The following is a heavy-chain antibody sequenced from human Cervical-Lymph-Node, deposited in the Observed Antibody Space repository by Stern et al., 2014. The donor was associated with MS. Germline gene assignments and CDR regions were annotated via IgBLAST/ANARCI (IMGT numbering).Heavy chain of an antibody. J-gene: IGHJ6*01. CDR3: AREVGSLAMDV. CDR1: GDTFTDYA. Sequence: VQLEESGAEVKKPGSSVKVSCKASGDTFTDYAISWLRQAPGQGPEWMGGITPIFGSADDAQKFQGRLTITADRSTSTAYMDLSSLTSEDTAVYYCAREVGSLAMDVWGQGTTVIVSS. D-gene: IGHD1-1*01. V-gene: IGHV1-69*06. CDR2: ITPIFGSA.